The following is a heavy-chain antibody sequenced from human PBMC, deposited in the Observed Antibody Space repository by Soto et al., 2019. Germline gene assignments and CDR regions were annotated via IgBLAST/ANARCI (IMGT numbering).Heavy chain of an antibody. Sequence: GESLKISCKCSGYSFTIYWIAWVRQMPGKGLECMGIIYPGDSDTRYSPSFEGQVTISADKSINTAYLQWSSLKASDSAMYYCARPFDTSGWYDHWGQGTLVTVSS. D-gene: IGHD6-19*01. CDR2: IYPGDSDT. V-gene: IGHV5-51*01. CDR1: GYSFTIYW. CDR3: ARPFDTSGWYDH. J-gene: IGHJ5*02.